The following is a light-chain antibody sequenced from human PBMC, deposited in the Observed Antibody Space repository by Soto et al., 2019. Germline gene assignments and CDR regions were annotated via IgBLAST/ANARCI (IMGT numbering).Light chain of an antibody. CDR2: DVL. Sequence: DIQMTQSPSSLSASVGDRVTISCQASQDINNYLNWFQQKPGKAPKLLIYDVLNLETGVPSRFSGSGSGAYFTLTISSLQPEEIATDYCQQYDKLPITFGQGTRLEIK. V-gene: IGKV1-33*01. J-gene: IGKJ5*01. CDR3: QQYDKLPIT. CDR1: QDINNY.